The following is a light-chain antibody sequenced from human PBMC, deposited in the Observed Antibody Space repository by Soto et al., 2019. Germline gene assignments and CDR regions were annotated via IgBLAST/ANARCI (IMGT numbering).Light chain of an antibody. V-gene: IGKV1-5*01. Sequence: IQMAQSPSTLSASVGDRVPITCRASQSISSWLAWYQQKPGKAPKLLIYDASSLESGVPSRFSGSGSGTEFTLTISSLQPDDFATYYCQQYNSYWTFGQGTKVDIK. CDR2: DAS. CDR3: QQYNSYWT. CDR1: QSISSW. J-gene: IGKJ1*01.